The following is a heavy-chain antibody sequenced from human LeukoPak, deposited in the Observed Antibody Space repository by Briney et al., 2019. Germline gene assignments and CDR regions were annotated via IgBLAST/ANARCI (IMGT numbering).Heavy chain of an antibody. CDR3: ARGGRYCSSTSCSDVHAFDI. CDR2: ISSSSSTI. CDR1: GFTFSSYS. D-gene: IGHD2-2*01. V-gene: IGHV3-48*01. Sequence: GGSLRLSCAASGFTFSSYSMNWVRQAPGKGLEWVSYISSSSSTIYYADSVKGRFTISRDNAKNSLYLQMNSLRAEDTAVYYCARGGRYCSSTSCSDVHAFDIWGQGTMVTVSS. J-gene: IGHJ3*02.